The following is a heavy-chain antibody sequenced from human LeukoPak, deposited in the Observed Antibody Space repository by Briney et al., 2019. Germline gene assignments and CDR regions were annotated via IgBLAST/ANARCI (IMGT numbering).Heavy chain of an antibody. V-gene: IGHV4-31*03. J-gene: IGHJ5*02. CDR3: AQKSYTNFGFDP. Sequence: SQTLSLTCTVSGGSISSGGYYWSWVRQHPGRGLEWIGYIYYSGSTYYNPSLKSRVTISVDTSKNQFSLKLSSVTAADTAVYYCAQKSYTNFGFDPWGQGTLVTVSS. CDR2: IYYSGST. D-gene: IGHD3-10*01. CDR1: GGSISSGGYY.